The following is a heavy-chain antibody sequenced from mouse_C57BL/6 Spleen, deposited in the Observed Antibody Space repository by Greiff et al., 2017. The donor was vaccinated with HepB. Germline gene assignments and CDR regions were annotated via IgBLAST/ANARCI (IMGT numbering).Heavy chain of an antibody. CDR3: APIYYDYAMDY. CDR2: INPSTGGT. CDR1: GYSFTGYY. D-gene: IGHD2-1*01. J-gene: IGHJ4*01. V-gene: IGHV1-42*01. Sequence: VQLQQSGPELVKPGASVKISCKASGYSFTGYYMNWVKQSPEKSLEWIGEINPSTGGTTYNQKFKVKATLTVDKSSSTAYMQLKSLTSEDSAVYYGAPIYYDYAMDYWGQGTAVTVSS.